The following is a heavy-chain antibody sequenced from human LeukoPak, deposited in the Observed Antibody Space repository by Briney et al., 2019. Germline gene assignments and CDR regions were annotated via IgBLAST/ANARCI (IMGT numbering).Heavy chain of an antibody. CDR1: GESITAYY. V-gene: IGHV4-34*01. Sequence: SETLSLTCAVYGESITAYYWTWIRQPPGKRLEWIGEVRHSGSTNYNPSLKSRVTMSVDMSKNQFSLKLNSVTAADTAVYDCAGATATGTGRAYDYWAQGNLVPVSS. CDR3: AGATATGTGRAYDY. D-gene: IGHD3-10*01. J-gene: IGHJ4*02. CDR2: VRHSGST.